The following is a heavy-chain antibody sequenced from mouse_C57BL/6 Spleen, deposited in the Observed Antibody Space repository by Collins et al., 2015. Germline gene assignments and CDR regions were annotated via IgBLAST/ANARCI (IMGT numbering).Heavy chain of an antibody. CDR1: GYTFTSYW. D-gene: IGHD1-1*01. Sequence: QVQLQQPGAELVKPGASVKLSCKASGYTFTSYWMHWVKQRPGQGLEWIGMIHPNSGSTNYNEKFKSKATLTVDTSSSTAYMQLSSLTSEDSAVYYCARPFRLLRYWYFDVWGTGTTVTVSS. CDR2: IHPNSGST. CDR3: ARPFRLLRYWYFDV. J-gene: IGHJ1*03. V-gene: IGHV1-64*01.